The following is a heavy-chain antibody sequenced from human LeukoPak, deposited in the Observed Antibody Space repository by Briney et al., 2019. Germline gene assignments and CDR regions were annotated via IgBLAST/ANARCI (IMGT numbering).Heavy chain of an antibody. CDR2: IRSKANSYAT. Sequence: GGSLRLSCAASGVTFSGSAMHWGRQASGKGVEGGGRIRSKANSYATAYAASVKGRFTISRDDSKNTAYLQMNSLKTEDTAVYYCTRGNDYGDFRGFDPWGQGTLVTVSS. V-gene: IGHV3-73*01. J-gene: IGHJ5*02. CDR1: GVTFSGSA. D-gene: IGHD4-17*01. CDR3: TRGNDYGDFRGFDP.